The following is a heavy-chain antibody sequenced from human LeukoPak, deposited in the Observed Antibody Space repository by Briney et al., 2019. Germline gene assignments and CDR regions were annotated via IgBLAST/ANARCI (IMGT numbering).Heavy chain of an antibody. D-gene: IGHD6-13*01. CDR1: GYTFTGYY. V-gene: IGHV1-2*06. Sequence: GASVKVSCKASGYTFTGYYMQWVRQAPGQGLEGMGRINPNSGGTNYAQKFQGRVTMTRDTSISTAYMELSRLRSDDTAVYYCAIRVEGSSWSGYGDYWGQGTLVTVSS. J-gene: IGHJ4*02. CDR2: INPNSGGT. CDR3: AIRVEGSSWSGYGDY.